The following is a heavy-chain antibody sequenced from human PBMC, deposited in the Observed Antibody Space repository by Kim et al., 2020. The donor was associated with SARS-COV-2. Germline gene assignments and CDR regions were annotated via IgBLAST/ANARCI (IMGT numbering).Heavy chain of an antibody. Sequence: GGSLRLSCTASGFTFGGYAMSWVRQAPGKGLEGVGYIRSRAYAGTTEYAASVKGRFTISSDDSKSIAYLQMNRLKTEDTAVYYCTRAHNIGRWAYYYYYYMDVWGKGTTVTASS. CDR2: IRSRAYAGTT. D-gene: IGHD5-12*01. J-gene: IGHJ6*03. CDR3: TRAHNIGRWAYYYYYYMDV. CDR1: GFTFGGYA. V-gene: IGHV3-49*04.